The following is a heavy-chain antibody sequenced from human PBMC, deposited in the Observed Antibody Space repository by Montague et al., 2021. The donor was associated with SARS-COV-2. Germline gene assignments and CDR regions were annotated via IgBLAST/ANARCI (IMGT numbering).Heavy chain of an antibody. V-gene: IGHV4-59*13. CDR2: IFHSGIT. D-gene: IGHD1-20*01. CDR1: GGSISSYY. Sequence: SETLSLTCSVSGGSISSYYWSWIRQSPGKGLEWIGYIFHSGITDYNPSLKSRVTISADMSKNQFSLQLNSVTAADSAVYYCARTEYNWNDWLDPWGQGTLVTVSS. J-gene: IGHJ5*02. CDR3: ARTEYNWNDWLDP.